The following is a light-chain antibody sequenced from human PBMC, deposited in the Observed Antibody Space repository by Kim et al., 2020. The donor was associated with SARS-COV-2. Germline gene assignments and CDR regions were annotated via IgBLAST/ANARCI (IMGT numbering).Light chain of an antibody. CDR3: KQYYSTPPG. Sequence: DIVMTQSPDSLAVSLGERATLNCKSSQTVLYNSNNKNYLAWYQQKPGQAPKLLIYWASIRESGVSDRFSGSGSETDFTLTISSLQAEDVAVYYCKQYYSTPPGLGRGTKLE. CDR1: QTVLYNSNNKNY. J-gene: IGKJ2*03. V-gene: IGKV4-1*01. CDR2: WAS.